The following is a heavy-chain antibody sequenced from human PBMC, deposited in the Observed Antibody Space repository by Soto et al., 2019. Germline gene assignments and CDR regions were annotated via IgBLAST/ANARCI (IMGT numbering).Heavy chain of an antibody. D-gene: IGHD6-13*01. J-gene: IGHJ6*02. V-gene: IGHV4-39*01. CDR2: IYYSGST. Sequence: SETLSLTCNVSGGSISSSSYYWGWIRQPPGKGLEWIGSIYYSGSTYYNPSLKSRVTISVDTSKNQFSLKLSSVTAADTAVYYCANGYSSSWYDYYYGMDVWGQGTTVT. CDR3: ANGYSSSWYDYYYGMDV. CDR1: GGSISSSSYY.